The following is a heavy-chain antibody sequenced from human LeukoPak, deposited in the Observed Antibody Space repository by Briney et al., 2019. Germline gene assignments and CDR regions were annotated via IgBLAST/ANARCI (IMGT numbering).Heavy chain of an antibody. J-gene: IGHJ4*02. V-gene: IGHV3-11*04. Sequence: PGGSLRLSCAASGFTFSDYYMSWIRQAPGKGLEWVSYISSSGSTIYYADSVKGRFTISRDNAKNSLYLQMNSLRAEDTAVYYCAREDVLLWFGESAPVDYWGQGTLVTVSS. CDR2: ISSSGSTI. D-gene: IGHD3-10*01. CDR1: GFTFSDYY. CDR3: AREDVLLWFGESAPVDY.